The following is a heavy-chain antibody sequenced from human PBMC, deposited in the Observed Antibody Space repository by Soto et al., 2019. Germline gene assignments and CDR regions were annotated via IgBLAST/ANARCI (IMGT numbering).Heavy chain of an antibody. CDR2: ISGSGGST. D-gene: IGHD2-2*01. CDR1: GFTFSSYA. CDR3: AKDRRPYCSSTSCHYFDWFDP. J-gene: IGHJ5*02. V-gene: IGHV3-23*01. Sequence: GGSLRLSCAASGFTFSSYAMSWVRQAPGKGLEWVSAISGSGGSTYYADSVKGRFTISRDNSKNTLYLQMNSLRAEDTAVYYCAKDRRPYCSSTSCHYFDWFDPWGQGTLVTVSS.